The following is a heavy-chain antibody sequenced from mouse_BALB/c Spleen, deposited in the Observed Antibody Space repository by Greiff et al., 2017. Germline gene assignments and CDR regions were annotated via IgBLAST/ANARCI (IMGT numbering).Heavy chain of an antibody. CDR3: TRDQDGFDY. CDR1: GFTFSSYT. D-gene: IGHD3-2*02. CDR2: ISSGGSYT. V-gene: IGHV5-6-4*01. Sequence: EVQRVESGGGLVKPGGSLKLSCAASGFTFSSYTMSWVRQTPEKRLEWVATISSGGSYTYYPDSVKGRFTISRDNAKNTLYLQMSSLKSADTAMYYCTRDQDGFDYWGQGTTLTVSS. J-gene: IGHJ2*01.